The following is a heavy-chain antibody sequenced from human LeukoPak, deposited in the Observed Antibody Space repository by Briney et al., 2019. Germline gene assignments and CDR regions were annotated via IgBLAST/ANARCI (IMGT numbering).Heavy chain of an antibody. CDR1: GYTFTGYY. J-gene: IGHJ4*02. CDR2: INPNSGGT. Sequence: GASVKVSCKASGYTFTGYYMHWVRQAPGQGLEWMGWINPNSGGTNYAQKFQGRVTMTRDTSISTAYMELSRLRSDDTAVYYCARASAGTMVRGDYWGQGTLVTVSS. CDR3: ARASAGTMVRGDY. V-gene: IGHV1-2*02. D-gene: IGHD3-10*01.